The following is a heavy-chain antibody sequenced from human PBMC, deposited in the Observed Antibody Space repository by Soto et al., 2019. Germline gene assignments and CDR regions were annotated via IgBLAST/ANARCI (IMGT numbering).Heavy chain of an antibody. D-gene: IGHD3-22*01. Sequence: SETLSLTCAVYGGSFSGYYWSWIRQPPGKGLEWIGEINHSGSTNYNPSLKSRVTISVDTSKNQFSLKLSSVTAADTAVYYCARGNNYYDSSGYLDYWGQGTLVTVSS. CDR1: GGSFSGYY. J-gene: IGHJ4*02. CDR2: INHSGST. V-gene: IGHV4-34*01. CDR3: ARGNNYYDSSGYLDY.